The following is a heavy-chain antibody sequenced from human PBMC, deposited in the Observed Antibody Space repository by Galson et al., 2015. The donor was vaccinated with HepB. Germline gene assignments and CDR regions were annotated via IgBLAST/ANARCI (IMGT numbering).Heavy chain of an antibody. CDR2: VNPRSGAT. J-gene: IGHJ2*01. D-gene: IGHD5-24*01. V-gene: IGHV1-2*02. CDR3: VRLQDDSEGFYLYFDL. CDR1: GYTFTGNY. Sequence: SCKASGYTFTGNYIHWVRQAPGQGLEWMGWVNPRSGATNHAQKFQGRVTMTRDTSINTAYMELSSLRSDDTAVYYCVRLQDDSEGFYLYFDLWGRGTLVTVSS.